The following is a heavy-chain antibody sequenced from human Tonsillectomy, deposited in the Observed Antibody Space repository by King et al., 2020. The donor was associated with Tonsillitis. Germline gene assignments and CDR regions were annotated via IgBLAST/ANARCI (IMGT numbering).Heavy chain of an antibody. CDR1: GFTFSSYA. J-gene: IGHJ3*02. D-gene: IGHD6-19*01. CDR2: ISGSGGST. Sequence: VQLVESGGGLVQPGGSLRLSCAASGFTFSSYAMSWVRQAPGKGLEWVSTISGSGGSTYYADSVKGRFTLSRDNSKNTPYLQMNSLRDEDTAVYYCAKDEGSGWGFRLAFDIWGQGTMVTVSS. V-gene: IGHV3-23*04. CDR3: AKDEGSGWGFRLAFDI.